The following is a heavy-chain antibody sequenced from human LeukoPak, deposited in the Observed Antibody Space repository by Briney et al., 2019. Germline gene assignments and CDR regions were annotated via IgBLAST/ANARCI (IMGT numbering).Heavy chain of an antibody. J-gene: IGHJ4*02. D-gene: IGHD7-27*01. CDR2: ISNSGGST. CDR3: AKGFSWGSYFDY. CDR1: GFTFSSYA. Sequence: PGGSLRLSCAASGFTFSSYAMSWVRQAPGKGLEWVSTISNSGGSTYYSDSVKGRFTISGDSSKNTLFLQMNSLRAEDTAIYYCAKGFSWGSYFDYWGQGTLVTVSS. V-gene: IGHV3-23*01.